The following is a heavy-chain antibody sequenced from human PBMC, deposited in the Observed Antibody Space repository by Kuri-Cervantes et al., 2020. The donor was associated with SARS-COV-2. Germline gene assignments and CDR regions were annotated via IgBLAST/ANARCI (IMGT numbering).Heavy chain of an antibody. CDR2: IYSGGSST. CDR3: TRWRVGAKT. V-gene: IGHV3-23*03. J-gene: IGHJ4*02. Sequence: GGSLRLSCAASGFTFSSYAMSWVRQAPGKGLEWVSVIYSGGSSTYYADSVKGRFTISRDNAKNSLYLQMNSLRAEDTAVYYCTRWRVGAKTWGQGTLVTVSS. CDR1: GFTFSSYA. D-gene: IGHD1-26*01.